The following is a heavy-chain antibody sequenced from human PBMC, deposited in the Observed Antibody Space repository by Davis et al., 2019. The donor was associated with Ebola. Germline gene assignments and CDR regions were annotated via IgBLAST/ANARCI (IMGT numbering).Heavy chain of an antibody. CDR3: ARLVVRGLGQYYYYMDV. J-gene: IGHJ6*03. V-gene: IGHV5-51*01. Sequence: GESLKISCKGSGYSFTSYWIGWVRQMPGKGLEWMGIIYPGDSNTRYSPSFQGQVTISADKSISTAYLQWSSLKASDTAMYYCARLVVRGLGQYYYYMDVWGKGTTVTVSS. D-gene: IGHD3-10*01. CDR2: IYPGDSNT. CDR1: GYSFTSYW.